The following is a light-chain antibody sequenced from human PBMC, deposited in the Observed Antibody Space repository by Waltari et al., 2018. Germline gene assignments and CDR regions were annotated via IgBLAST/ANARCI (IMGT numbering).Light chain of an antibody. CDR2: RNY. V-gene: IGLV10-54*04. J-gene: IGLJ1*01. CDR1: YNNVGQRG. Sequence: QAGLTQPPSVSRALRQTATLTCTGDYNNVGQRGATWLQQHQGHPPKLLLYRNYSRPSGVSGSFSSSRSGNTASLTITGLQPEDEADYYCSSWDVRLDVYVFGPGTKLSVL. CDR3: SSWDVRLDVYV.